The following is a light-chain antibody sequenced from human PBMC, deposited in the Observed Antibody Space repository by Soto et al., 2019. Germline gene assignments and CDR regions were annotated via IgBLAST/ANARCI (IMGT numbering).Light chain of an antibody. CDR2: EVS. CDR3: SSYTSSSTL. J-gene: IGLJ1*01. Sequence: QSALTQPASVSGSPGQSITISCTGTSNDVGGYAYVSWYQQYPGKAPKLVISEVSNRPSGVSHRFSGSRSGNTASLTISGLQAEDEADYYCSSYTSSSTLFGTGTKLTVL. V-gene: IGLV2-14*01. CDR1: SNDVGGYAY.